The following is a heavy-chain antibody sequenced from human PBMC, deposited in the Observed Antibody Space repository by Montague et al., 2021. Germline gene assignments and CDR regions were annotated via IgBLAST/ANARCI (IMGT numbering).Heavy chain of an antibody. CDR1: GGSISSGGFE. CDR2: IYDSGST. V-gene: IGHV4-31*03. CDR3: ARSGGYCSGGRCDTFDY. J-gene: IGHJ4*02. Sequence: TLSLTCSVSGGSISSGGFEWSWIRQHPGKGPEWIGSIYDSGSTNYNPSLKSRLTLSRDTSKNQVSLRLTSVTAAETAVYYCARSGGYCSGGRCDTFDYWGQGTLVTVSS. D-gene: IGHD2-15*01.